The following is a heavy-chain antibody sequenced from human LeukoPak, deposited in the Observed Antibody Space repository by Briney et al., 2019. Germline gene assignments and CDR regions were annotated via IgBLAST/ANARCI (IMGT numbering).Heavy chain of an antibody. J-gene: IGHJ4*02. V-gene: IGHV1-58*01. Sequence: TSVKVSCKASGFTFTSSAVQWVRQARGQRLEWIGWIVVGSGNTNYAQKFQERVTITRDMSTSTAYMELSSLRSEDTAVYYCAAGYSTYYYDSSGYLWGQGTLVTVSS. CDR3: AAGYSTYYYDSSGYL. CDR1: GFTFTSSA. D-gene: IGHD3-22*01. CDR2: IVVGSGNT.